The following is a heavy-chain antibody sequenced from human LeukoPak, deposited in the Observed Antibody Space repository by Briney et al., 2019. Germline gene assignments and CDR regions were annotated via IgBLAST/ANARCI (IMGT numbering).Heavy chain of an antibody. V-gene: IGHV4-38-2*01. CDR1: GYSISSGYY. CDR2: IYHSGSA. J-gene: IGHJ6*03. Sequence: SETLSLTCAVSGYSISSGYYWGWIRQPPGKGLEWIESIYHSGSADYNPSLQSRVTMSIETSNNQLSLKLSSVTAADTAVYYCARHFHYDFWSGYYRQNRQNRDHYYYMDVWGKGTTVTVSS. CDR3: ARHFHYDFWSGYYRQNRQNRDHYYYMDV. D-gene: IGHD3-3*01.